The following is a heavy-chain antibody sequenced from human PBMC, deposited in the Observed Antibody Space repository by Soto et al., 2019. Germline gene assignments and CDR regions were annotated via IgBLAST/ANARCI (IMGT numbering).Heavy chain of an antibody. J-gene: IGHJ6*02. Sequence: GGSLRLSCAASNFPFSNAWMNWVRQAPGKGLEWVGRIKSRIDGGTTDYGAPVKGRFTISRDDSKNMLYLQMNSLKTEDTAVYYCWTRAVRGVKRGSYSAMDVWGQGTRVTVSS. CDR3: WTRAVRGVKRGSYSAMDV. CDR1: NFPFSNAW. D-gene: IGHD3-10*01. CDR2: IKSRIDGGTT. V-gene: IGHV3-15*07.